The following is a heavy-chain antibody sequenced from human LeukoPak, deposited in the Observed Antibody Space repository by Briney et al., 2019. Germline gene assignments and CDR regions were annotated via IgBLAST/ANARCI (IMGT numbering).Heavy chain of an antibody. CDR2: ISYDGSNK. D-gene: IGHD3-22*01. CDR1: GFTFSSYA. V-gene: IGHV3-30-3*01. CDR3: AREDSNYYDSSPNWFDP. Sequence: PGGSLRLSCAASGFTFSSYAMHWVRQAPGKGLEWVAVISYDGSNKYYADSVKGRFTISRGNSKNTLYLQMNSLRAEDTAVYYCAREDSNYYDSSPNWFDPWGQGTLVTVSS. J-gene: IGHJ5*02.